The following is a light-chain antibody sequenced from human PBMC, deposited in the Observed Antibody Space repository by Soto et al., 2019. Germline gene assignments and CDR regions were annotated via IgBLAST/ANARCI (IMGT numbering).Light chain of an antibody. CDR2: GAA. J-gene: IGKJ1*01. CDR3: QQYGRPLWT. V-gene: IGKV3-20*01. CDR1: QSVSSN. Sequence: GESASRSCRASQSVSSNLAWYQQKPGQAPRLLIYGAASRATGIPDRFSVSGSGRHFTLACGRRKPEDLLVYSWQQYGRPLWTVAQGTKVDI.